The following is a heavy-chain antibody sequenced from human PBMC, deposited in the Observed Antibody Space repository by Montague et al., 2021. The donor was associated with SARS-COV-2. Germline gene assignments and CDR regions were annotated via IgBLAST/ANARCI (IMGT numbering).Heavy chain of an antibody. V-gene: IGHV4-39*02. CDR1: GGSFSSGDSY. CDR3: ARDVGKGFSGYETEGGFDY. J-gene: IGHJ4*02. Sequence: SETLSLTCSVSGGSFSSGDSYWGWLRQAPGKGLEWIDDLHYAGSAYYNPSLRSRVTISADTSKNQFSLKLNSVTAADTAVYWCARDVGKGFSGYETEGGFDYWGQGTLVSVSS. CDR2: LHYAGSA. D-gene: IGHD5-12*01.